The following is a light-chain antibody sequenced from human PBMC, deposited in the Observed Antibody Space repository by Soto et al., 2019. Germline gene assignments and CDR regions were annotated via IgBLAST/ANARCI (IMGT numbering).Light chain of an antibody. V-gene: IGKV3-20*01. J-gene: IGKJ3*01. CDR2: GAS. Sequence: EIVLTQSPGTLSLSPGERATLSCRASQSVSSSFFAWYQQKPGPAPRLLIYGASRRATGIPDRFRGSGSGTDVTITISRLGPEDVAVYYCQQYGSSLLFTFGPGTKVDIK. CDR3: QQYGSSLLFT. CDR1: QSVSSSF.